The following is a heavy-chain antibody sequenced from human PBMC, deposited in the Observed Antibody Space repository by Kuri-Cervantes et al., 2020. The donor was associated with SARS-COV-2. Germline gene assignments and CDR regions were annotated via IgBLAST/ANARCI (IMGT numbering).Heavy chain of an antibody. CDR3: AKSSSSWYNNWFDP. J-gene: IGHJ5*02. D-gene: IGHD6-13*01. Sequence: ASVKVSCKVSGYTLTELSMHWVRQAPGKGLEWMGGFDPEDGETIYAQKFQGRVTMTEDTSTDTAYMELSSLRSEDTAVYYCAKSSSSWYNNWFDPWGQGTLVTVSS. V-gene: IGHV1-24*01. CDR1: GYTLTELS. CDR2: FDPEDGET.